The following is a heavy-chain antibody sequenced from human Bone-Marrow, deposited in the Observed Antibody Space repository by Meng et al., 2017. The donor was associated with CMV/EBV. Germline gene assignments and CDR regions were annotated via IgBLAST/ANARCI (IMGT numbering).Heavy chain of an antibody. Sequence: GESLKISCAASGFTFSSYGMHWVRQAPGKGLEWVAFIRYDGSNKYYADSVKGRFTISRDNSKNTLYLQMNSLRAEDTAVYYCAREIVVVVPAAVYYYGMDVWAQGTTVTVPS. CDR2: IRYDGSNK. CDR1: GFTFSSYG. V-gene: IGHV3-30*02. J-gene: IGHJ6*02. D-gene: IGHD2-2*01. CDR3: AREIVVVVPAAVYYYGMDV.